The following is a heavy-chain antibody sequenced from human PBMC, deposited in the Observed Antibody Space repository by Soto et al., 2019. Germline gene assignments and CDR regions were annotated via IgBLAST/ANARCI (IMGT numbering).Heavy chain of an antibody. CDR1: GGSIISGY. Sequence: SETLSLTCTVSGGSIISGYWSWIRQPPGKGLEWIGYISHSGSTNYNPSVKSRVTLSVDTPKNQFSLRLSSVTTADTAVYYCAGLRGYAGSPIDYWGQGTLVTVSS. CDR2: ISHSGST. CDR3: AGLRGYAGSPIDY. D-gene: IGHD5-12*01. V-gene: IGHV4-59*01. J-gene: IGHJ4*02.